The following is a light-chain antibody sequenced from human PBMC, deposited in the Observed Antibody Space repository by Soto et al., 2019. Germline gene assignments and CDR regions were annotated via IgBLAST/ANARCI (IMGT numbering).Light chain of an antibody. CDR3: QHYDSSSPWT. CDR2: DAY. Sequence: DIQMTQSPSTLSASIGDRVTITCRASQSISYFLAWYQQKPGKAPNLLIYDAYSLESEAPSRFSGSGSGTPFTLTIYSLQPDDFATYYCQHYDSSSPWTFGQGTKV. V-gene: IGKV1-5*01. CDR1: QSISYF. J-gene: IGKJ1*01.